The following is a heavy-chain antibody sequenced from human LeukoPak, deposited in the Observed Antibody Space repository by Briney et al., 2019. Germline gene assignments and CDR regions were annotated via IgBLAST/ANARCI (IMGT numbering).Heavy chain of an antibody. D-gene: IGHD2-2*01. J-gene: IGHJ6*02. Sequence: GASVKFSCKASGGTLSSYAISWVRQAPGQGFEWMGGIIPIFGTANSAQKFQGRVTITADESTSTAYMELSSLRSEDTAVYYCARDGSADIVVVPAAMIPYYYYYGMDVWGQGTTVIVSS. V-gene: IGHV1-69*13. CDR2: IIPIFGTA. CDR1: GGTLSSYA. CDR3: ARDGSADIVVVPAAMIPYYYYYGMDV.